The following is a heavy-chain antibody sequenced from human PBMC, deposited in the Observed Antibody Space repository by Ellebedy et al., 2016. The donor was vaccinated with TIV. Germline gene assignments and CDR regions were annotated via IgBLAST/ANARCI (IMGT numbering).Heavy chain of an antibody. J-gene: IGHJ5*02. D-gene: IGHD2-2*02. CDR1: GFTFSSCA. V-gene: IGHV3-13*01. Sequence: GGSLRLXXVASGFTFSSCAMTWVRQAPGKGLEWVSNIGTAGDTYYADSVKGRFTISRENAKNSLYLQMNSLGAGDTAIYYCARDNGRGGYTWLDPWGQGTLVIVSS. CDR2: IGTAGDT. CDR3: ARDNGRGGYTWLDP.